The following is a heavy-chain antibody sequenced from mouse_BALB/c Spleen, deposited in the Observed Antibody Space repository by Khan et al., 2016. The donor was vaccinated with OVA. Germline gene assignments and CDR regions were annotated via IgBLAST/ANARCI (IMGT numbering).Heavy chain of an antibody. V-gene: IGHV3-2*02. CDR1: GYSITSGYG. CDR3: ARTARIKY. D-gene: IGHD1-2*01. J-gene: IGHJ2*01. Sequence: EVQLQESGPGLVKPSQSLSLTCTVTGYSITSGYGWNWIRQFPGNKLEWMGYISYSGSTNYNPTLKSRISITRDTSKNQFFLQLNSVTNEDKATYYCARTARIKYWGQGTTLTVSS. CDR2: ISYSGST.